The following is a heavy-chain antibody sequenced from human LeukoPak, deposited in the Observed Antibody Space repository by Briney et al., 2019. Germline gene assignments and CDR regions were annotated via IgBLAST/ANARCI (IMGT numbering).Heavy chain of an antibody. Sequence: GGSLRLSCAASGFTFSSYAMHWVRQAPGKGLEWVAVISYDGSNKYYADSVKGRFTISRDNSKNTLYLQMNSLRAEDTAVYYSARDSTGGNSAYWGQGTLVTVSS. CDR2: ISYDGSNK. D-gene: IGHD4-23*01. J-gene: IGHJ4*02. CDR3: ARDSTGGNSAY. V-gene: IGHV3-30-3*01. CDR1: GFTFSSYA.